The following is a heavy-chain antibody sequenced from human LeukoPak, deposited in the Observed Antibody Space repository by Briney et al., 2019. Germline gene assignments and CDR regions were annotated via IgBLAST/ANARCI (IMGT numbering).Heavy chain of an antibody. Sequence: PGGSLRLSCAASGFTFSSYSMNWVRQAPGKGPEWVSSISSSSSYIYYADSVKGRFTISRDNAKNSLYLQMNSLRAEDTAVYYCARDGRYSSSWYPFDYWGQGTLVTVSS. CDR2: ISSSSSYI. V-gene: IGHV3-21*01. CDR3: ARDGRYSSSWYPFDY. J-gene: IGHJ4*02. D-gene: IGHD6-13*01. CDR1: GFTFSSYS.